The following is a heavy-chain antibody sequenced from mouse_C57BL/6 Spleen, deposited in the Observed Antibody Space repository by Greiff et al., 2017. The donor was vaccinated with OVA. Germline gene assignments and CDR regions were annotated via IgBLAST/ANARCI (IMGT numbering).Heavy chain of an antibody. CDR2: ILPGSGST. J-gene: IGHJ2*01. CDR3: SNRDEDY. CDR1: GYTFTGYW. D-gene: IGHD3-3*01. Sequence: VMLVESGAELMKPGASVKLSCKASGYTFTGYWIAWVKQRPGHGLEWIGEILPGSGSTKYNEKFKGKATLTADKSSHTAYIQLSSLSTEDSAIYYCSNRDEDYWGQGTTLTVSS. V-gene: IGHV1-9*01.